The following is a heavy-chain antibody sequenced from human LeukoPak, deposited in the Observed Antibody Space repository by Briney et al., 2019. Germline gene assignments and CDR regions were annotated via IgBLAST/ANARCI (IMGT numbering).Heavy chain of an antibody. CDR1: GYTFDDYG. V-gene: IGHV3-20*04. J-gene: IGHJ3*02. CDR3: ARDPTYYYDSTGFGDAFDI. Sequence: GGSLRLSCVASGYTFDDYGMSWVRQAPGKGLEWVSGINWNGGTTGYADSVKGRFTISRDNAKNSLYLQMNSLRAEDTAVYYCARDPTYYYDSTGFGDAFDIWGQGTMVTVSS. D-gene: IGHD3-22*01. CDR2: INWNGGTT.